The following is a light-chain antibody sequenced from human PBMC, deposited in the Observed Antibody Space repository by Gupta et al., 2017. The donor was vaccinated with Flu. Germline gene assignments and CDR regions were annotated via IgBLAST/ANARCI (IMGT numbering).Light chain of an antibody. Sequence: QSVLTQPASLSVPPGHPITISCTGTSSDIGKYKYVSWYQQYPGKAPKLIIYDVTNRPSGVSYRFSGSKSGNTASLTISGLQTDDEADYYCTSYSGSGTLYVFGTGTTVTV. CDR3: TSYSGSGTLYV. V-gene: IGLV2-14*03. CDR1: SSDIGKYKY. J-gene: IGLJ1*01. CDR2: DVT.